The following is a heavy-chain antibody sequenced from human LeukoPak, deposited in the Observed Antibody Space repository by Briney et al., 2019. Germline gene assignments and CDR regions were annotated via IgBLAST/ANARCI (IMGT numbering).Heavy chain of an antibody. Sequence: PGGSLRLSCAASGFTLSSYSMNWVRQAPGKGLEWVSSISSSSSYIYYADSVKGRFTISRDNAKNSLYLQMNSLRAEDTAVYYCARDEYDNYYFDCWGQGTLVTVSS. D-gene: IGHD3-22*01. CDR3: ARDEYDNYYFDC. CDR2: ISSSSSYI. CDR1: GFTLSSYS. V-gene: IGHV3-21*01. J-gene: IGHJ4*02.